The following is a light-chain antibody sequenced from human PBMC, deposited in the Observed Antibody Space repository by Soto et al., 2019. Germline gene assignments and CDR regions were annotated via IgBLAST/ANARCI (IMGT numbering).Light chain of an antibody. Sequence: DIVLTQSPGTLSVSPGDRATLSCRDSQSVSSSYLAWYQQKAGQAPRLLIYGASTRATGIPDRLSGSGSGTDFTLTISRLQPEDFATYYCQKTNNFPLTFGGGTKVDIK. CDR1: QSVSSSY. CDR2: GAS. J-gene: IGKJ4*01. CDR3: QKTNNFPLT. V-gene: IGKV3-20*01.